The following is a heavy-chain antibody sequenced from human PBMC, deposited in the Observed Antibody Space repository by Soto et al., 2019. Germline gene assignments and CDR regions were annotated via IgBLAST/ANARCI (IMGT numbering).Heavy chain of an antibody. CDR2: IYYTGST. J-gene: IGHJ6*03. CDR1: SGSIRISTYY. V-gene: IGHV4-39*01. Sequence: PSETLSLTCTVSSGSIRISTYYWGWIRQPPGKGLEWIGSIYYTGSTFYNPSLKSRVTISVDTSKNQFSLKLSSVTAADTAVYYCARSEPTYGPYYYYYMDVWGKGTTVTVSS. CDR3: ARSEPTYGPYYYYYMDV. D-gene: IGHD3-16*01.